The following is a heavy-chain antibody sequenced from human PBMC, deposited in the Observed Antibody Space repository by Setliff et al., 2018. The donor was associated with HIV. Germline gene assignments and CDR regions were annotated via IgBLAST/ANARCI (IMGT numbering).Heavy chain of an antibody. Sequence: SETLSLTCTVSGGSISSHYWSWIRQPPGKGLEWIGSIYYSGSTNYNPSLKSRVTISVDTSKNQFSLKLSSVTAADTAVYYWARDLAGGEGDYYDSSGYSFYFDYWGQGTLVTVSS. CDR3: ARDLAGGEGDYYDSSGYSFYFDY. D-gene: IGHD3-22*01. CDR1: GGSISSHY. CDR2: IYYSGST. J-gene: IGHJ4*02. V-gene: IGHV4-59*11.